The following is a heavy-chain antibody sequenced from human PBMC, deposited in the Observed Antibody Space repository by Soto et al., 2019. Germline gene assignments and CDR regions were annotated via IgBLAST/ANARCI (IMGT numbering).Heavy chain of an antibody. J-gene: IGHJ4*02. V-gene: IGHV3-48*04. Sequence: GSLRLSCAASGFSFRDYSMNWVRQAPGKGLEWVSYISSGSSNIQYVDSVKGRFTISRDNAKNSLYLQMNSLRAEDTAVYYCARDNTLTFVLGLDYWGQGTLVTVSS. CDR1: GFSFRDYS. D-gene: IGHD2-15*01. CDR2: ISSGSSNI. CDR3: ARDNTLTFVLGLDY.